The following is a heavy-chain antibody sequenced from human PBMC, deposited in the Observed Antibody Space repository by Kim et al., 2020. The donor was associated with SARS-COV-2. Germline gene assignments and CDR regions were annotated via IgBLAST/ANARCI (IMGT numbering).Heavy chain of an antibody. J-gene: IGHJ6*02. CDR2: IKSKTHGGTT. CDR3: TTLLRYFDWLAVKYYYYGMDV. V-gene: IGHV3-15*01. Sequence: GGSLRLSCAVSGFTFSNAWMSWVRQAPGKGLEWVGRIKSKTHGGTTDYAAPVKGRFTISRDDSKNTLYLQMNSLKTEDTAVYYCTTLLRYFDWLAVKYYYYGMDVWGQGTTVTVSS. D-gene: IGHD3-9*01. CDR1: GFTFSNAW.